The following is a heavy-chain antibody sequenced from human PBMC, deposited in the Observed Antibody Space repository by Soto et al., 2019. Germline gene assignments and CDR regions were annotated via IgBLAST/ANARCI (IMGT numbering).Heavy chain of an antibody. CDR1: GFTFSTYA. CDR3: AGRYCTNGVCYTNYDYYIDV. CDR2: ITTSGGNT. Sequence: EVQLLESGGGLVQPGGSLRLSCAASGFTFSTYAMSWFRQAPGKGLEWVSTITTSGGNTYYADSVQGRFTISRDNSKNTLYLQTNSLRAEDTVVYYCAGRYCTNGVCYTNYDYYIDVGGKGTTVTVSS. J-gene: IGHJ6*03. D-gene: IGHD2-8*01. V-gene: IGHV3-23*01.